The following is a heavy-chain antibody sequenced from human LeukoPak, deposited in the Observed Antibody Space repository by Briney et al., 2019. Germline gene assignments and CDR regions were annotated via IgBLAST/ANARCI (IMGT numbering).Heavy chain of an antibody. Sequence: GGSLRLSCAASGFTVSSNYISWVRQAPGKGLEGVSVIYSGGSTYYADSVRGRFTISRDNSKNPVYLQMSSLRAEDTAVYYCARVRPRVGAEYYFDYWGQGTLVTVSS. J-gene: IGHJ4*02. CDR3: ARVRPRVGAEYYFDY. CDR2: IYSGGST. CDR1: GFTVSSNY. V-gene: IGHV3-53*01. D-gene: IGHD1-26*01.